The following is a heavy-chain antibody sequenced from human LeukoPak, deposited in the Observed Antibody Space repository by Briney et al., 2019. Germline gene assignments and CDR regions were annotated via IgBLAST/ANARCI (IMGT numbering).Heavy chain of an antibody. V-gene: IGHV1-18*01. D-gene: IGHD2-2*01. CDR1: GYTFTSYG. CDR3: ARDIGRPYCRSTSCHSPSDP. CDR2: ISAYNGNT. Sequence: GASVKVSCKASGYTFTSYGISWVRQAPGQGLEWMGWISAYNGNTNYAQKLQGRVTMTTDTSTSTAYMELRSLRSADTAVYYCARDIGRPYCRSTSCHSPSDPWGQGTLVTVSS. J-gene: IGHJ5*02.